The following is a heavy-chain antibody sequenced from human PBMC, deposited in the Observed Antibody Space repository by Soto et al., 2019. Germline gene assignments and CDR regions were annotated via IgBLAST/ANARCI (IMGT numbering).Heavy chain of an antibody. CDR2: INPNSGGT. V-gene: IGHV1-2*02. J-gene: IGHJ4*02. CDR3: ARVEYYYDSSGCLDY. Sequence: SVKVSCKASGYTFTGYYMHWVRQAPGQGLEWMGWINPNSGGTNYAQKFQGRVTMTRDTSISTAYMELSRLRSDDTAVYYCARVEYYYDSSGCLDYWGQGTLVTVSS. D-gene: IGHD3-22*01. CDR1: GYTFTGYY.